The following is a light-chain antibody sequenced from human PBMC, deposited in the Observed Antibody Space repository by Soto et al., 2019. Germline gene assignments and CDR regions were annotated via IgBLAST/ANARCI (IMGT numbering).Light chain of an antibody. CDR3: QQYGDSLLT. CDR2: DAS. CDR1: QSVGSY. Sequence: EIVLTQSPATLSLSPGERATLSCRASQSVGSYLVWYQQKPGQAPRLLIYDASNRATGIPARFSGSGSGTDFTLTISRLEPEDFAVYYCQQYGDSLLTFGGGTKVDIK. V-gene: IGKV3-11*01. J-gene: IGKJ4*01.